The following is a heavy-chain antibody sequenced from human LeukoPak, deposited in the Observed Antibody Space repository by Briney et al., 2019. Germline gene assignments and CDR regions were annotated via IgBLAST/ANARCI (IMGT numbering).Heavy chain of an antibody. CDR2: VSCYDGET. Sequence: ASVTVSCTASGYTFRIHGISWVRQAPGQGLEWVGWVSCYDGETKYAQKFQGRVTMTTDTSTSTVYMELRSLRSDDTAVYYCAKDPSNSIGRMTWFDPWGQGTLVTVSS. V-gene: IGHV1-18*01. J-gene: IGHJ5*02. D-gene: IGHD2/OR15-2a*01. CDR3: AKDPSNSIGRMTWFDP. CDR1: GYTFRIHG.